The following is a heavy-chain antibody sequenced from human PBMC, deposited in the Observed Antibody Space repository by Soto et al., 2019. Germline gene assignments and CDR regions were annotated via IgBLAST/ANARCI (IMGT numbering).Heavy chain of an antibody. Sequence: GGSLRLSCAASGFTFSTYSMNWVRQAPGKGLEWVADITTSSSFRFYADSVKGRFTISRDNAKNSLYLQMNSLRAEDTAFYYCVRGASLNFDYWGQGTLVTVSS. CDR3: VRGASLNFDY. D-gene: IGHD1-26*01. J-gene: IGHJ4*02. V-gene: IGHV3-21*04. CDR2: ITTSSSFR. CDR1: GFTFSTYS.